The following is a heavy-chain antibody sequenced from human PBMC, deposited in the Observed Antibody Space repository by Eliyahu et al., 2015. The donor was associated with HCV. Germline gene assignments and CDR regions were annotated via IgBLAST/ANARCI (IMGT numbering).Heavy chain of an antibody. CDR2: IKSKTDGGTT. D-gene: IGHD3-10*01. J-gene: IGHJ6*03. V-gene: IGHV3-15*01. Sequence: EVQLVESGGGLVKPGGSLRLSCAASGFTXRRSWMGXGPQGPGQGLEWIGRIKSKTDGGTTDYAAPVKGRFTISRDDSKSTLYLQMNSLKTEDTAVYYCTTGAPGGFDYYLDVWGQGTTVTVSS. CDR1: GFTXRRSW. CDR3: TTGAPGGFDYYLDV.